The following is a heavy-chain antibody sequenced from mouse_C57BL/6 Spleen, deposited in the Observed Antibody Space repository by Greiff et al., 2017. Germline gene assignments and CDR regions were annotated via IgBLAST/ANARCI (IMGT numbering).Heavy chain of an antibody. D-gene: IGHD1-1*01. CDR3: ARHDLLLPFAY. CDR1: GFTFSDYG. CDR2: ISNLAYSI. V-gene: IGHV5-15*04. J-gene: IGHJ3*01. Sequence: EVKLEESGGGLVQPGGSLKLSCAASGFTFSDYGMAWVRQAPRKGPEWVAFISNLAYSIYYADTVTGRFTISRENAKNTLYLEMSSLRSEDTAMYYCARHDLLLPFAYWGQGTLVTVSA.